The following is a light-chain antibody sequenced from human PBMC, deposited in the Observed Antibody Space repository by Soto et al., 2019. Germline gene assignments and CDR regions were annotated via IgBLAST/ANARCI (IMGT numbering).Light chain of an antibody. CDR2: EVS. CDR1: SSDVGGYNY. V-gene: IGLV2-14*01. J-gene: IGLJ2*01. CDR3: SSYTSSTTLV. Sequence: QSVLTQPASVSGSPGQSITISCTGTSSDVGGYNYVSWYQQHPGKAPKLMIYEVSNRPSGVSNRFSGSKSGNTASLTISGLQAEDEGDSHCSSYTSSTTLVFGGGTKLTVL.